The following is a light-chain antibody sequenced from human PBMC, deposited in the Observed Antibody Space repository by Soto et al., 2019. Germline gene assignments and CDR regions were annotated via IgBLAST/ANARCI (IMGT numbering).Light chain of an antibody. CDR2: EVS. Sequence: QSALTQPASVSGSPGQSIIISCTGTRSDVGAYNSVCWHQQHPGKAPKLMIYEVSNRPSGVSDRFSASKSGNTASLTISGLQADDEGDYYCSSFTRSNTWVFGGGTKLTVL. V-gene: IGLV2-14*01. CDR1: RSDVGAYNS. CDR3: SSFTRSNTWV. J-gene: IGLJ3*02.